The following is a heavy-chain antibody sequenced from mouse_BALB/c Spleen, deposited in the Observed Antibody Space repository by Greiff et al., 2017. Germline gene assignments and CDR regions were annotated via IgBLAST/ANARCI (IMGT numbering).Heavy chain of an antibody. Sequence: EVQGVESGGGLVKPGGSLKLSCAASGFTFSDYYMYWVRQTPEKRLEWVATISDGGSYTYYPDSVKGRFTISRDNAKNNLYLQMSSLKSEDTAMYYCARDDYGYGGFDYWGQGTTLTVSS. CDR3: ARDDYGYGGFDY. D-gene: IGHD1-2*01. J-gene: IGHJ2*01. CDR1: GFTFSDYY. CDR2: ISDGGSYT. V-gene: IGHV5-4*02.